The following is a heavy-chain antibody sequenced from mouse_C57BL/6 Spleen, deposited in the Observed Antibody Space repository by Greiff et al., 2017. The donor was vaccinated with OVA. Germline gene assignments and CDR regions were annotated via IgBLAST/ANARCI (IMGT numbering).Heavy chain of an antibody. CDR3: ARLIYYGNYEAMDY. CDR2: ISSGSSTI. D-gene: IGHD2-1*01. J-gene: IGHJ4*01. CDR1: GFTFSDYG. V-gene: IGHV5-17*01. Sequence: EVKLMESGGGLVKPGGSLKLSCAASGFTFSDYGMHWVRQAPEKGLEWVAYISSGSSTIYYADTVKGRFTISRDNAKNTLFLRMTSLRSEDTAMYYCARLIYYGNYEAMDYWGQGTSVTVSS.